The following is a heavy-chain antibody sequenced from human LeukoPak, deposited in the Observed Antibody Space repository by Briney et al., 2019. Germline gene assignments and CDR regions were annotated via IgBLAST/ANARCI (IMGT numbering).Heavy chain of an antibody. J-gene: IGHJ4*02. CDR3: AREDQYNTFDG. V-gene: IGHV3-7*01. Sequence: GGSLRLSCAASGFTFSRYWMSWVRQAPGKGLEWVANIKHDGSEKYYVDSVKGRFTLSRDNAKNSLYLQMNSLRVEDTAIYYCAREDQYNTFDGWGQGTLVTVSS. CDR1: GFTFSRYW. D-gene: IGHD1-14*01. CDR2: IKHDGSEK.